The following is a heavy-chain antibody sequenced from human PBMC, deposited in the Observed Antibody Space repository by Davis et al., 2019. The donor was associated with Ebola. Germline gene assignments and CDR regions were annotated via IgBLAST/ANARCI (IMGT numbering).Heavy chain of an antibody. CDR3: AKWADVHASHFDY. D-gene: IGHD1-26*01. CDR1: GFTFSSFW. V-gene: IGHV3-7*01. J-gene: IGHJ4*02. CDR2: IKQDGSDK. Sequence: PGGSLRLSCAASGFTFSSFWMSWVRQAPGKGLEWVANIKQDGSDKYYMDSVKGRFTVSRDNAKNSLYLQMNTLRAEDTAVYYCAKWADVHASHFDYWGQGSLVTVSS.